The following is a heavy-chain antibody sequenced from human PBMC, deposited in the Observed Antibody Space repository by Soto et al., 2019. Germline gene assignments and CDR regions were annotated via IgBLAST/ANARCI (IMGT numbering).Heavy chain of an antibody. Sequence: VGSLRLSCAVSGVTFNNYGINWVRQAPGRGLEWVSSVSKSGYTYYSDSVKGRFTISRDNANNSVSLQMNTLRAEDTAVYYCAREDSIIIPALSDFWGQGTLVTVSS. CDR3: AREDSIIIPALSDF. V-gene: IGHV3-21*01. J-gene: IGHJ4*02. D-gene: IGHD2-2*01. CDR1: GVTFNNYG. CDR2: VSKSGYT.